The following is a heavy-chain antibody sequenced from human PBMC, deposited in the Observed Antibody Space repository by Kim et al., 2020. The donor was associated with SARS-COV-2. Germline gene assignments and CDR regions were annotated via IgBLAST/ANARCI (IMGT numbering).Heavy chain of an antibody. V-gene: IGHV3-23*03. Sequence: GGSLRLSCAASGFTFSSYAMSWFRQAPGKGLEWVSVIYSGGSSTYYADSVKGRFTISRDNSKNTLYLQMNSLRAEDTAVYYCAKDELAAAGMLDYWGQGTLVTVSS. D-gene: IGHD6-13*01. CDR2: IYSGGSST. CDR3: AKDELAAAGMLDY. CDR1: GFTFSSYA. J-gene: IGHJ4*02.